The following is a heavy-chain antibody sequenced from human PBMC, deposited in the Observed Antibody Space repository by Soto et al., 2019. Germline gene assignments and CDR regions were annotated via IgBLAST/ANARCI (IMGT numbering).Heavy chain of an antibody. CDR2: ISISGNTI. CDR3: ASLYCSGTSCRVYYYYGMDV. Sequence: GGSLRLSCAASGFTFSDYYMSWIRQAPGKGLECVSYISISGNTIYYADSVKGRFTISRDNAKNSLYLQMNSLRVEDTAVYYCASLYCSGTSCRVYYYYGMDVWAQGTTVTFSS. V-gene: IGHV3-11*01. CDR1: GFTFSDYY. J-gene: IGHJ6*02. D-gene: IGHD2-2*01.